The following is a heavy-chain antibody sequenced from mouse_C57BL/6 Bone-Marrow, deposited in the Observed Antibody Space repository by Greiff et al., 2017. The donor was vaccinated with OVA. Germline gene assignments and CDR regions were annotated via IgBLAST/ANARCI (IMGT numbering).Heavy chain of an antibody. D-gene: IGHD1-1*01. V-gene: IGHV10-1*01. J-gene: IGHJ2*01. Sequence: EVQGVESGGGLVQPKGSLKLSCAASGFSFNTYAMNWVRQAPGKGLEWVARIRSKSNNYATYYADSVKDRFTISRDDSESMLYLQMNNLKTEDTAMYYCVRERPLLLLRYQYYFDYWGKGTTLTVSS. CDR3: VRERPLLLLRYQYYFDY. CDR2: IRSKSNNYAT. CDR1: GFSFNTYA.